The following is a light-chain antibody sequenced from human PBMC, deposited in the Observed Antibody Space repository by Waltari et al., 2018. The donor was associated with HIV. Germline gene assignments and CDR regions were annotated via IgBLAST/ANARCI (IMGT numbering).Light chain of an antibody. Sequence: QSALTQPASVSGSPGQSITISCTGTSSDVGSYNLVSWYQQYPGKAPKLMIYEVNKRPSGISKRFSGSKSGNTASLTISGLQAEDEADYYCCSYAGSRRVFGTGTKVTVL. CDR1: SSDVGSYNL. CDR2: EVN. CDR3: CSYAGSRRV. V-gene: IGLV2-23*02. J-gene: IGLJ1*01.